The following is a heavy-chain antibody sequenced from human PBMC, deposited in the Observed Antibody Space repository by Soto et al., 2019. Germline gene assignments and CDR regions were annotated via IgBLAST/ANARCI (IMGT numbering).Heavy chain of an antibody. CDR3: TRTMPGYYMDV. CDR2: IRSKADGYVT. Sequence: GGSLRLSCAASGFTFSGSTMHWVRQTSGKGLEWVGRIRSKADGYVTAYAASVKGRFTISRDDSKNTAYLQMNSLKTEDTALYYCTRTMPGYYMDVWGKGTTVTVSS. V-gene: IGHV3-73*01. CDR1: GFTFSGST. J-gene: IGHJ6*03. D-gene: IGHD2-2*01.